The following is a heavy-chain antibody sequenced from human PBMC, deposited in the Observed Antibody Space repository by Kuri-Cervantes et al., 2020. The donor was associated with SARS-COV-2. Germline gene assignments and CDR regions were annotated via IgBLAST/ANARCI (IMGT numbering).Heavy chain of an antibody. CDR3: TRNDFWSGYYADY. D-gene: IGHD3-3*01. Sequence: GGSLRLSCAASGFTFDDYAMHWVRQAPGKGLEWVSGISWNSGSIGYADSVKGRFTISRDNAKNSLYLQMNSLRAEDTALYYCTRNDFWSGYYADYWGQGTLVTVSS. J-gene: IGHJ4*02. CDR2: ISWNSGSI. CDR1: GFTFDDYA. V-gene: IGHV3-9*01.